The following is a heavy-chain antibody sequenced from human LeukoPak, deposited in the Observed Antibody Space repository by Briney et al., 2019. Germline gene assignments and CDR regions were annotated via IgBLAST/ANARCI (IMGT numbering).Heavy chain of an antibody. CDR3: ARPSPTWTTLRD. D-gene: IGHD1-1*01. J-gene: IGHJ4*02. CDR2: INPSGGST. Sequence: ASVKVSCKASGYTFTSYYMHWVRQAPGQGLEWMGIINPSGGSTNYAQKFQGRVTMTRDTSTSTVYMELSSLRSEDTAVYYCARPSPTWTTLRDWGQGTLVTVSS. CDR1: GYTFTSYY. V-gene: IGHV1-46*01.